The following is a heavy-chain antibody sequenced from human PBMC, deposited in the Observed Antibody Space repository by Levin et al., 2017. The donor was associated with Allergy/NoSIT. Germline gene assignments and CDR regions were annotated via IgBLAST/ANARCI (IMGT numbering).Heavy chain of an antibody. Sequence: ASVKVSCKASGYTFTGYYMHWVRQAPGQGLEWMGWINPNSGGTNYAQKFQGRVTMTRDTSISTAYMELSRLRSDDTAVYYCARARAERGAVAGRYFDYWGQGTLVTVSS. J-gene: IGHJ4*02. V-gene: IGHV1-2*02. CDR1: GYTFTGYY. D-gene: IGHD6-19*01. CDR3: ARARAERGAVAGRYFDY. CDR2: INPNSGGT.